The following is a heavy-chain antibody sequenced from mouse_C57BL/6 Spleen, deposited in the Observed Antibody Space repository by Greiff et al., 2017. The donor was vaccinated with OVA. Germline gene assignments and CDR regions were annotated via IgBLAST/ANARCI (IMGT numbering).Heavy chain of an antibody. CDR1: GFTFSSYG. Sequence: EVKVVESGGDLVKPGGSLKLSCAASGFTFSSYGMSWVRQTPDKRLEWVAIISSGGSYTYYPDSVKGRFTISRDNAKNTLYLQMSNLKSEDTAMYYCARQGYYDYDGFAYWGQGTLVTVSA. CDR3: ARQGYYDYDGFAY. J-gene: IGHJ3*01. CDR2: ISSGGSYT. V-gene: IGHV5-6*01. D-gene: IGHD2-4*01.